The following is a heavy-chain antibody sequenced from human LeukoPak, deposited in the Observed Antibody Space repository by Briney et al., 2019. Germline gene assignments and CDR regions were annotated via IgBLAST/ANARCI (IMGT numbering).Heavy chain of an antibody. CDR3: AKDMMGVAPQVAGEYYFDY. V-gene: IGHV3-9*01. CDR2: ISWNSGSI. Sequence: PGGSLRLSCAASGFTFDDYAMHWVRQAPGKGLEWVSGISWNSGSIGYADSVKGRFTISRDNAKNSLYLQMNSLRAEDTALYYCAKDMMGVAPQVAGEYYFDYWGQGTLVTVSS. CDR1: GFTFDDYA. D-gene: IGHD6-19*01. J-gene: IGHJ4*02.